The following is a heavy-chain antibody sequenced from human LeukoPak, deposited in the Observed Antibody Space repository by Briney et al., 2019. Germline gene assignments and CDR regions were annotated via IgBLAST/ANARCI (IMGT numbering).Heavy chain of an antibody. J-gene: IGHJ4*02. D-gene: IGHD3-10*01. CDR1: GFTFSSYA. V-gene: IGHV3-23*01. Sequence: LTGGSLRLSCAASGFTFSSYAMSWVRRAPGKGLEWVSVISGSGGSTYYADSVKGRFTISRDNSKNTLYLQMNSLRAEDTAVYYCARKGLVRNFDYWGQGTLVTVSS. CDR3: ARKGLVRNFDY. CDR2: ISGSGGST.